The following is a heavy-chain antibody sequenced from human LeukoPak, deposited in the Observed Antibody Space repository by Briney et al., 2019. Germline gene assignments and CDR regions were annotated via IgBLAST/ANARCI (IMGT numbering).Heavy chain of an antibody. CDR2: IIPIFGTA. Sequence: SVKVSCKASGGTFSSYAISWVRQAPGQGLEWMGGIIPIFGTAYYAQKFQGRVTITTDESTSTAYMELSSLRSEDTAVYYCARPLFLRIAVAGDDAFDIWGQGTMVTVSS. D-gene: IGHD6-19*01. CDR3: ARPLFLRIAVAGDDAFDI. J-gene: IGHJ3*02. V-gene: IGHV1-69*05. CDR1: GGTFSSYA.